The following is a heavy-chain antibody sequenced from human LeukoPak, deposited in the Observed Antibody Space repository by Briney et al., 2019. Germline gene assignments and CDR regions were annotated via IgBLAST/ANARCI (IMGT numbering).Heavy chain of an antibody. CDR3: ARDYYDILTGFLYWYFDL. D-gene: IGHD3-9*01. V-gene: IGHV3-53*01. J-gene: IGHJ2*01. CDR2: IYSGGST. CDR1: GFTVSSNY. Sequence: GGSLTLSCAASGFTVSSNYMSWLRQAPGKGLEWVSVIYSGGSTYYADSVKGRFTISRDNSKNALYLQMNSLRAEDTAVYYCARDYYDILTGFLYWYFDLWGRGTLVTVSS.